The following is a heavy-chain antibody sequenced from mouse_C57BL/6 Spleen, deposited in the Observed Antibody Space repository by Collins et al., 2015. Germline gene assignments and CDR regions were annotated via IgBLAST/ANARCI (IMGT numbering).Heavy chain of an antibody. CDR2: ILPGSGST. CDR3: ARSASTVVSTKDYFDY. Sequence: QVQLQQSGAELMKPGASVKLSCKATGYTFTGYWIEWVKQRPGHGLEWIGEILPGSGSTNYNEKFKGKATFTADTSSNTAYMQLSSLTTEDSAIYYCARSASTVVSTKDYFDYWGQGTTLTVSS. J-gene: IGHJ2*01. D-gene: IGHD1-1*01. V-gene: IGHV1-9*01. CDR1: GYTFTGYW.